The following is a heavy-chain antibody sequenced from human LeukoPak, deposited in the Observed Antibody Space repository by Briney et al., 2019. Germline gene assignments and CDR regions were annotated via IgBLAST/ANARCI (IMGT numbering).Heavy chain of an antibody. D-gene: IGHD3-22*01. J-gene: IGHJ4*02. CDR1: GFTFNRYA. Sequence: PGGSLSLSCAASGFTFNRYAMFCGRGAPGRGLEWVSTVTGSGDTTYYADSVKGRSTIYRDNSKNMVYLQMTGLRAEDTAVYYCVKDLVGYDSSGYRDYWGQGTLVTVSS. V-gene: IGHV3-23*01. CDR3: VKDLVGYDSSGYRDY. CDR2: VTGSGDTT.